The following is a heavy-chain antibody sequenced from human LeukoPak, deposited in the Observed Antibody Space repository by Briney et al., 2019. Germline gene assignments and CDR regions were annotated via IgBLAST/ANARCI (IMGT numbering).Heavy chain of an antibody. CDR2: INHSGST. CDR1: GGSFSGYY. Sequence: PSETLSLTCAVYGGSFSGYYWSWIRQPPGKGLEWIGEINHSGSTNYNPSLKSRVTISVDTSKNQFSLKLSSVTAADTAVYYCARHPSGRMWLQQGGWFDPWGQGTLVTVSS. D-gene: IGHD5-24*01. J-gene: IGHJ5*02. CDR3: ARHPSGRMWLQQGGWFDP. V-gene: IGHV4-34*01.